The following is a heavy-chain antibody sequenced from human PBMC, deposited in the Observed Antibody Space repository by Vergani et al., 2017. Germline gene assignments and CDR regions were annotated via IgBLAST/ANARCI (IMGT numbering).Heavy chain of an antibody. Sequence: QVQLQESGPGLVKPSQTLSLTCTVSDGSIGSGDFSWSWIRQPPGKGLEWIGYIYYTGTTSSNPSLKSRGTISVDPSKNQFSLKLTSVTAADTAVYYCARGGYCGGGTCYEFDYWGQGTLVTVSS. V-gene: IGHV4-30-4*08. CDR2: IYYTGTT. CDR1: DGSIGSGDFS. J-gene: IGHJ4*02. CDR3: ARGGYCGGGTCYEFDY. D-gene: IGHD2-15*01.